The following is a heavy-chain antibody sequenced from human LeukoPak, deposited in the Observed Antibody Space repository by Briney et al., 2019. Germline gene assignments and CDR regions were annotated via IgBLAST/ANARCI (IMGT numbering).Heavy chain of an antibody. CDR1: GVSTASYY. CDR2: IYIDGTT. V-gene: IGHV4-4*07. D-gene: IGHD3-22*01. J-gene: IGHJ4*02. CDR3: AREPLDFDSSGYRLDF. Sequence: SEILSLTCTVSGVSTASYYWSWVRQPAGKGLEWIGRIYIDGTTIYNPSLRSRVALSVDTSKTQFSLRLNSTTAADTAVYFCAREPLDFDSSGYRLDFWGQGILVTVSS.